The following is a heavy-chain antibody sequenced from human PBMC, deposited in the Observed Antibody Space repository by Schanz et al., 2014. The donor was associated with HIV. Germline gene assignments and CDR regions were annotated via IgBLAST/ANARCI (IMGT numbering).Heavy chain of an antibody. D-gene: IGHD6-13*01. CDR1: GYTFTDYD. J-gene: IGHJ4*02. Sequence: QVQLVQSGAEVKKPGASVKVSCKASGYTFTDYDISWVRQATGQGPEWMGWMNPKSGNTGYAQKFQGRVTMTRNTSVSTAYMELSSLRSEDTAVYYCARRGTAVAAANLDWGQGTLVTVSS. CDR2: MNPKSGNT. V-gene: IGHV1-8*01. CDR3: ARRGTAVAAANLD.